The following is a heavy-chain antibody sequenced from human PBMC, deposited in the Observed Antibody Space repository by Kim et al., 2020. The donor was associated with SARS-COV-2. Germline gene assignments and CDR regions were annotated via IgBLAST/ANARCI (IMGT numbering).Heavy chain of an antibody. Sequence: ASVKVSCKASGYTFTSYGISWVRQAPGQGLEWMGWISAYNGNTNYAQKLQGRVTMTTDTSTSTAYMELRSLRSDDTAVYYCARDGYYDILTGYYIPTLDAFDIWGQGTMVTVSS. CDR1: GYTFTSYG. CDR2: ISAYNGNT. D-gene: IGHD3-9*01. J-gene: IGHJ3*02. V-gene: IGHV1-18*01. CDR3: ARDGYYDILTGYYIPTLDAFDI.